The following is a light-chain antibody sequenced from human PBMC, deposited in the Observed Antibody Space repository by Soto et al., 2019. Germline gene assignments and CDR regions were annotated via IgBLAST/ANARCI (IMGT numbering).Light chain of an antibody. CDR3: QQRYIGLT. J-gene: IGKJ4*01. Sequence: EIVLTQSPVTLSLSPGERATLSCRASQSVSRYLAWYQQKPGQAPRLLVYDASNRATGIPARFSGSGFGTDFTLTISSLEPEDFAVYYCQQRYIGLTFGGGTKVEMK. V-gene: IGKV3-11*01. CDR2: DAS. CDR1: QSVSRY.